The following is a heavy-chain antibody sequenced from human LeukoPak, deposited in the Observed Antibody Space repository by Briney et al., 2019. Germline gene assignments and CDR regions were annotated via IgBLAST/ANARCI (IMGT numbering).Heavy chain of an antibody. V-gene: IGHV1-69*06. Sequence: SVKVSCKASGGTFSSYAISWVRQAPGQGLEWMGRIIPIFGTANYAQKFQGRVTITADKSTSTAYMELSSLRSEDTAVYYCARGSGRVLIQLWLGAFDIWGQGTMVTVSS. CDR2: IIPIFGTA. D-gene: IGHD5-18*01. CDR1: GGTFSSYA. CDR3: ARGSGRVLIQLWLGAFDI. J-gene: IGHJ3*02.